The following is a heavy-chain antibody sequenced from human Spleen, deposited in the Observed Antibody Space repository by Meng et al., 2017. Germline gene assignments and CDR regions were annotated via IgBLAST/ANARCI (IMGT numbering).Heavy chain of an antibody. V-gene: IGHV1-69*13. CDR2: IIPLFGTP. D-gene: IGHD5-18*01. CDR3: ARAYNYALYYFDF. Sequence: SVKVSCKASGGTFSNYAITWVRLAPGQGLEWIGTIIPLFGTPSSAQKFQGRVTITADESTSTAYMELSSLRSEDTAVYYCARAYNYALYYFDFWGQGTLVTVSS. J-gene: IGHJ4*02. CDR1: GGTFSNYA.